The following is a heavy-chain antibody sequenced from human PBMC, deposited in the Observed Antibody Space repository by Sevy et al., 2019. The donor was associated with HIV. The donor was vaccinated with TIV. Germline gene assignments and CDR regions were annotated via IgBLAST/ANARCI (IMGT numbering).Heavy chain of an antibody. Sequence: GGSLRLSCAASGFTFSSHWMSWVRQAPGKGLEWVANINQDGSEKYYVDSVKGRFTISRDNAKNSLSLQMNSLRAEDTAVYYCARDTGGIGMDVWGQGTTVTVSS. V-gene: IGHV3-7*01. J-gene: IGHJ6*02. CDR3: ARDTGGIGMDV. CDR1: GFTFSSHW. D-gene: IGHD6-13*01. CDR2: INQDGSEK.